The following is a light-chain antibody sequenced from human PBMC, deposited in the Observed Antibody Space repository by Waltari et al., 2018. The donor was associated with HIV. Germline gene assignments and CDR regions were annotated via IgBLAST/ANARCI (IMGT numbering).Light chain of an antibody. CDR3: QVWDSSSDHVV. CDR2: DDS. CDR1: KIGSQR. J-gene: IGLJ2*01. Sequence: SYVLPQPPSVSVAPGQTARITCGGHKIGSQRVHWYPPKTGQAPVLVVYDDSDRPSGIPERFSGSNSGNTATLTISRVEAGDEADYYCQVWDSSSDHVVFGGGTKLTVL. V-gene: IGLV3-21*02.